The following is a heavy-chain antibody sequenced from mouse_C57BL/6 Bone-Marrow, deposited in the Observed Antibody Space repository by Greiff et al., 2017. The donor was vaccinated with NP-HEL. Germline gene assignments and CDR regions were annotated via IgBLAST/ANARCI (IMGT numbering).Heavy chain of an antibody. CDR1: GIDFGSYW. D-gene: IGHD1-1*01. CDR2: INPDSNTI. CDR3: ARSSYGSSRYFDF. J-gene: IGHJ1*03. Sequence: DVHLVESGGGLVQPGGSLKLPCAAPGIDFGSYWWSWVRRAPGKGLEWIGAINPDSNTINYAPSLKDKFITSRDNTKTTLYLQMSKVRSEDTALYYCARSSYGSSRYFDFWGTGTTVTVSS. V-gene: IGHV4-1*01.